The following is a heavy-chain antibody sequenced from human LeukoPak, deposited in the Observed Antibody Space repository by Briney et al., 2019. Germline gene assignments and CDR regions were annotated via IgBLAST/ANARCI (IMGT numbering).Heavy chain of an antibody. CDR1: GFTFRDYY. J-gene: IGHJ4*02. D-gene: IGHD6-13*01. Sequence: GGSLRLSCAASGFTFRDYYMSWIRQAPGKGLEWVSYISSSGSTIYYADSVKGRFTISRDNAKNSLYLQMNSLRAEDTAVYYCARARSRYPTVDYWGQGALVTVSS. CDR3: ARARSRYPTVDY. CDR2: ISSSGSTI. V-gene: IGHV3-11*01.